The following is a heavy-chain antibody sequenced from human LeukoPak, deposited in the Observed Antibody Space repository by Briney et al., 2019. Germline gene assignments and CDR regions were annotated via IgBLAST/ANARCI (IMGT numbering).Heavy chain of an antibody. Sequence: PGGSLRLSCAASGFTVSSNYMSWVRQAPGKGLEWVSVIYSGGSTYYADSVKGRFTISRDNSKNTLYLQMNSLRAEDTAVYYCASNKYSSSWYTDYWGQGTLVTVSS. CDR3: ASNKYSSSWYTDY. J-gene: IGHJ4*02. CDR2: IYSGGST. D-gene: IGHD6-13*01. CDR1: GFTVSSNY. V-gene: IGHV3-66*01.